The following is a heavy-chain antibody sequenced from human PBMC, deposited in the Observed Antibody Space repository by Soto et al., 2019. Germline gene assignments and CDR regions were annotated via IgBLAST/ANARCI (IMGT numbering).Heavy chain of an antibody. CDR2: VDYTGST. V-gene: IGHV4-39*01. J-gene: IGHJ5*02. Sequence: LSLTCTVSGGSITGTTNYWGWIRQPPGKGLEWIGTVDYTGSTNYNPSLESRVTISVDTSKNQFSLNLRSVTAADTAVYYCARRTPLYASESSRFDPWGQGALVTVSS. CDR1: GGSITGTTNY. CDR3: ARRTPLYASESSRFDP. D-gene: IGHD3-10*01.